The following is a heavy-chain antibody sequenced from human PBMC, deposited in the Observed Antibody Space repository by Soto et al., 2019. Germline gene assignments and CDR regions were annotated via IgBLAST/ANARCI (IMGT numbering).Heavy chain of an antibody. J-gene: IGHJ6*02. CDR2: MYSGGST. V-gene: IGHV3-66*01. Sequence: EVQLVESGGGLVQPEGSLRLSCAASGLTVSSNYMSWVRQAPGKGLEWVSVMYSGGSTYYADSVKGRFIISRDNYKNTLYLQMDSLRVEDTAVYYCARDSSLHQPLFYGMDVWGQGTTVTVSS. CDR3: ARDSSLHQPLFYGMDV. D-gene: IGHD2-2*01. CDR1: GLTVSSNY.